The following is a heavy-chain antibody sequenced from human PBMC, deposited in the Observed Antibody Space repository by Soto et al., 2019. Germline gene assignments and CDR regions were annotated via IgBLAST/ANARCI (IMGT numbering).Heavy chain of an antibody. CDR3: TTGRLVDAFDI. CDR2: IKSKTDGGTT. D-gene: IGHD6-19*01. J-gene: IGHJ3*02. V-gene: IGHV3-15*01. CDR1: GFTFSNAW. Sequence: EVQLVESGGGLVKPGGSLRLSCAASGFTFSNAWMSWVRQAPGKGLEWVGRIKSKTDGGTTDYAAPVKGRFTISRDDSKNTLYLQMNSLKTEDKAVYYCTTGRLVDAFDIWGQGTMVTVSS.